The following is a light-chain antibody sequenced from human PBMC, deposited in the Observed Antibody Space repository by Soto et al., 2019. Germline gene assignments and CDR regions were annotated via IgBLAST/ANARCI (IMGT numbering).Light chain of an antibody. J-gene: IGLJ2*01. V-gene: IGLV2-8*01. CDR1: SSDVGDYTY. CDR3: SSYAGSNNFDVV. CDR2: EVS. Sequence: QSALTQPPSASGSPGQSVTISCTGTSSDVGDYTYVSWYQQHPGKAPKLMIYEVSKRPSGVPDRFSGSKSGNTASLTVSGLQAEDEADYYCSSYAGSNNFDVVFGGGTKLTVL.